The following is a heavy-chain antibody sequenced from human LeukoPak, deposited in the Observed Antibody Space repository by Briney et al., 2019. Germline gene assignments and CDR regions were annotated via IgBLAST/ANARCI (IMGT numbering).Heavy chain of an antibody. CDR2: ISGSGGST. CDR3: AKDSAAGTYYYYYMDV. J-gene: IGHJ6*03. CDR1: GFTFSSYA. D-gene: IGHD6-13*01. Sequence: GGSLRLSCAASGFTFSSYAMSWVRQAPGKGLEWVSAISGSGGSTYYADSVKGRFTISRDNAKNSLYLQMNSLRAEDTALYYCAKDSAAGTYYYYYMDVWGKGTTVTISS. V-gene: IGHV3-23*01.